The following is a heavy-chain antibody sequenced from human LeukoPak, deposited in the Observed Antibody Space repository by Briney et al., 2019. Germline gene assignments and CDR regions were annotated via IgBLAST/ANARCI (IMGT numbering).Heavy chain of an antibody. CDR1: GYTFTGYY. D-gene: IGHD3-22*01. V-gene: IGHV1-2*02. CDR3: ARDAYYYDSSGSGAFDI. J-gene: IGHJ3*02. CDR2: INPNSGGT. Sequence: ASVKVSCKASGYTFTGYYMHWVRQAPGQGLEWMGWINPNSGGTNYAQKFQGRVTMTRDTSISTAYMELSRLRSDDTAVYYCARDAYYYDSSGSGAFDIWGQGTMVTVSS.